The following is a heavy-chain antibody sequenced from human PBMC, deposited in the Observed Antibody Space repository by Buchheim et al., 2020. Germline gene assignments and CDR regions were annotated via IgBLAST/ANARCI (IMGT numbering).Heavy chain of an antibody. J-gene: IGHJ5*02. Sequence: EVQLVQSGAEVKKPGESLKISCKGSGYSFTSYWIGWVRQMPGKGLEWMGIIYPGDSDTRYSPSFQGRATTSADTSISTAYPQWGSLKASDTAMYYCARQYCSGGSCSDWFDPWGQGTL. CDR2: IYPGDSDT. CDR3: ARQYCSGGSCSDWFDP. CDR1: GYSFTSYW. V-gene: IGHV5-51*01. D-gene: IGHD2-15*01.